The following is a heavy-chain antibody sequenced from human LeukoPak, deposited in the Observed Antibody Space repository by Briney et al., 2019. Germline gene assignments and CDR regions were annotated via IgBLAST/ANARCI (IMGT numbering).Heavy chain of an antibody. CDR2: ISSSGSTI. CDR3: ARLDYDSSGYYYGFDP. J-gene: IGHJ5*02. CDR1: GFTFSSYE. D-gene: IGHD3-22*01. Sequence: GGSLRLSCAASGFTFSSYEMNWVRQAPGKGLEWVSYISSSGSTIYYADSVKGRFTISRDNAKNSLYLQMNSLRAEDTTVYYCARLDYDSSGYYYGFDPWGQGTLVTVSS. V-gene: IGHV3-48*03.